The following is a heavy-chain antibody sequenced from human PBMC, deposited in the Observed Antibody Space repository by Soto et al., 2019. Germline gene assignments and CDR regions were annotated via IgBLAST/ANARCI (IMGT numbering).Heavy chain of an antibody. CDR1: GFTFSSSC. D-gene: IGHD6-25*01. V-gene: IGHV3-74*01. Sequence: VGSLRLSCAASGFTFSSSCMHWVRQVPGKGLVWVSVIKGDGSSSVYADSVKGRFTISRDNAKNTLFLQMNSLRAEDTAIYYCAREFTSGAYWGQGTLVTVS. CDR2: IKGDGSSS. CDR3: AREFTSGAY. J-gene: IGHJ4*02.